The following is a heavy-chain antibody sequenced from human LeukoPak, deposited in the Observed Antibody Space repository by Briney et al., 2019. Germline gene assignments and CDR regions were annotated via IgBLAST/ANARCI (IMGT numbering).Heavy chain of an antibody. CDR3: ATLAIGELFDS. CDR2: ISSSGSTI. V-gene: IGHV3-48*03. J-gene: IGHJ4*02. Sequence: GGSLRLSCAASGFTFSSYEMNWVRQAPGKGLGWVSYISSSGSTIYYADSVKGRFTISRDNSKNTLYLQMNSLRAEDTAVYYCATLAIGELFDSWGQGTLVTVSS. D-gene: IGHD3-10*01. CDR1: GFTFSSYE.